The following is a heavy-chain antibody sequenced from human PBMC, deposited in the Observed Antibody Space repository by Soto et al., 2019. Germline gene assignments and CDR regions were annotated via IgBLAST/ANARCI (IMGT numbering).Heavy chain of an antibody. CDR1: GFSFSISP. CDR2: ISYDGTNK. CDR3: ARDPKTSGGQNWAFNYFDS. J-gene: IGHJ4*02. Sequence: QVQLVESGGGVVQPGRSLRLSCAASGFSFSISPMHWVRQAPGKGPEWLALISYDGTNKFYADSVKGRFTISRDNSKRPLDLHVDSLRPEDAAVYYCARDPKTSGGQNWAFNYFDSWGQGTLVTVSS. V-gene: IGHV3-30-3*01. D-gene: IGHD7-27*01.